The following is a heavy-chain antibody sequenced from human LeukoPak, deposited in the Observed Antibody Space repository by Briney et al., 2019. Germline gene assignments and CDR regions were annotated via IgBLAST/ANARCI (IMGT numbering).Heavy chain of an antibody. CDR3: ARGWAGRIEYYFDY. V-gene: IGHV4-34*01. Sequence: PSETLSLTCAVYGGSFSGYYWSWIRQPPGKGLEWIGEINHSGSTNYNPSLKSRVTISVDTSKNQFSLQLNSVTPEDTAVYYCARGWAGRIEYYFDYWGQGTLVTVSS. CDR1: GGSFSGYY. D-gene: IGHD6-19*01. CDR2: INHSGST. J-gene: IGHJ4*02.